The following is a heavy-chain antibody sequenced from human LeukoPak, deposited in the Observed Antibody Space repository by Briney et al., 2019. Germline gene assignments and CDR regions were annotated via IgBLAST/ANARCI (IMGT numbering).Heavy chain of an antibody. J-gene: IGHJ4*02. CDR2: IRQDGSEK. V-gene: IGHV3-7*01. CDR1: GFTFSSYW. CDR3: ARRYCSGGSCYPIVDY. Sequence: GGSLRLSCTASGFTFSSYWMTWVRQAPGKGLEWVANIRQDGSEKTYVDSVKGRFIISRDNAKNSLYLLMNSLRVEDTAVYYCARRYCSGGSCYPIVDYWGQGTLVTVSS. D-gene: IGHD2-15*01.